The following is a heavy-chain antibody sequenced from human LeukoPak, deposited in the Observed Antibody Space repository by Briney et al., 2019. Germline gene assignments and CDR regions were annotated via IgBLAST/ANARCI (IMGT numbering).Heavy chain of an antibody. V-gene: IGHV3-30*04. J-gene: IGHJ5*02. CDR2: ISYDGSNE. D-gene: IGHD3-10*01. CDR3: ARGLIYGSGSLNWFDP. Sequence: GGSLRLSCAASGFTFSSYVMHWVRQAPGKGLEWVAIISYDGSNEYYADSVKGRFTISRDNSKNTLYLQMNSLRAADTAVYYCARGLIYGSGSLNWFDPWGRGTLVTVSS. CDR1: GFTFSSYV.